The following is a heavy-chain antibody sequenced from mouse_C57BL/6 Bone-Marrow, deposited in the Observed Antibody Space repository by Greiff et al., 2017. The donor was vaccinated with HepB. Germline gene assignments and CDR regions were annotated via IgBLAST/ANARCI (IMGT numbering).Heavy chain of an antibody. CDR1: GYAFSSSW. D-gene: IGHD1-1*01. V-gene: IGHV1-82*01. Sequence: VQLQQSGPELVKPGASVKISCKASGYAFSSSWMNWVKQRPGKGLEWIGRIYPGDGDTNYNGKFKGKATLTADKSSSTAYMQLSSLTSEDSAVYFCARGLYYYASRGFAYWGQGTLATVSA. CDR2: IYPGDGDT. CDR3: ARGLYYYASRGFAY. J-gene: IGHJ3*01.